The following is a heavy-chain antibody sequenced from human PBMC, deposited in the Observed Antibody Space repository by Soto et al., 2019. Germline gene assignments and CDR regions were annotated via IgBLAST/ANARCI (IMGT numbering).Heavy chain of an antibody. CDR2: IWYDGSNK. V-gene: IGHV3-33*01. Sequence: QVQLVESGGGVVQPGRSLRLSCVASGFAFSNDGRHWVRQAPGKGLEWVAIIWYDGSNKYYADSVQGRFTISRDNSQKTLYLQMNNLRDEDTAVYYCARDWPDSSGYYPDYWGQGTLVTVSS. CDR1: GFAFSNDG. J-gene: IGHJ4*02. D-gene: IGHD3-22*01. CDR3: ARDWPDSSGYYPDY.